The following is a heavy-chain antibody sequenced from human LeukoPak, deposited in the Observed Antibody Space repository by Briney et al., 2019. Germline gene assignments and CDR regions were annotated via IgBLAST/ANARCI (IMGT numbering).Heavy chain of an antibody. CDR2: MNPNSGNT. D-gene: IGHD1-26*01. CDR1: GYTFTSYD. V-gene: IGHV1-8*03. CDR3: ARGLGLGATPGYNRFDP. J-gene: IGHJ5*02. Sequence: GASVKVSCKASGYTFTSYDINWVRQATGQGLEWMGWMNPNSGNTGYAQKFQGRVTITRNTSISTAYMELSSLRSEDTAVYYCARGLGLGATPGYNRFDPWGQGTLVTVSS.